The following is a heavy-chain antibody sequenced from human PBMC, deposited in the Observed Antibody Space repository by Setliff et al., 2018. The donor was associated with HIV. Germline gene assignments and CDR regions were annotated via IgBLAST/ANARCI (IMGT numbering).Heavy chain of an antibody. CDR1: GYTLTELS. V-gene: IGHV1-24*01. D-gene: IGHD1-20*01. CDR3: ATVDSEKTVSAFDI. J-gene: IGHJ3*02. Sequence: ASVKVSCKVSGYTLTELSMHWVRQAPGKGLEWMGGFDPEDGETIYAQKFQGRVTMTEDTSTDTACMELSSLRSEDTAVYYCATVDSEKTVSAFDIRGQGTMVTVSS. CDR2: FDPEDGET.